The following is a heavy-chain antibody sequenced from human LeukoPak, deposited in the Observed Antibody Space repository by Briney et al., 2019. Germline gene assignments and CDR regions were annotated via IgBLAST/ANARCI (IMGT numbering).Heavy chain of an antibody. CDR3: AGDLDFWSGYFDY. V-gene: IGHV1-18*01. Sequence: GASVKVSCKACDYTFSNYGIMWVRQAPGQGREWMGWINTYNCNTNYAQSLPGRVPLLLDTSTSTAYMEPRRLRSDDTAMYYCAGDLDFWSGYFDYWGQGTLVTLSS. D-gene: IGHD3-3*01. CDR1: DYTFSNYG. CDR2: INTYNCNT. J-gene: IGHJ4*02.